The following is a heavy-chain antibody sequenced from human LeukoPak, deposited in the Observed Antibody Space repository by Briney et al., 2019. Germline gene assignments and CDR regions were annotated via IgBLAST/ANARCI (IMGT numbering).Heavy chain of an antibody. CDR2: IYPGDSDT. J-gene: IGHJ4*02. CDR3: ARHFKADSPPSGSFDY. CDR1: GYSFTSYW. Sequence: GESLKISCKGSGYSFTSYWIGWVRHMPGKGLEWMGIIYPGDSDTRYSPSFQGQVTISADKSISTAYLQWSSLKASDTAMYYCARHFKADSPPSGSFDYWSQGTLVTVSS. V-gene: IGHV5-51*01. D-gene: IGHD5-12*01.